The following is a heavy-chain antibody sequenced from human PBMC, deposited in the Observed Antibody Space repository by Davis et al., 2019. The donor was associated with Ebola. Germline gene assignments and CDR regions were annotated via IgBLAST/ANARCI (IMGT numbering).Heavy chain of an antibody. D-gene: IGHD6-13*01. CDR3: ARDRYSSSWLQGFDP. J-gene: IGHJ5*02. Sequence: GESLKISCAASGFTFSRYWMHWVRQAPGKGLVWVSRISTDVSSTSYADSVKGRFTISRDNAKNTPYLQMNSLRAEDTAVYYCARDRYSSSWLQGFDPWGQGTLVTVSS. CDR1: GFTFSRYW. V-gene: IGHV3-74*01. CDR2: ISTDVSST.